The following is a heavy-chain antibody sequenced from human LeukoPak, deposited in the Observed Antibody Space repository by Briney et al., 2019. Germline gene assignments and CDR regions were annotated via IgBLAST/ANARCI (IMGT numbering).Heavy chain of an antibody. CDR2: IYYSGST. CDR3: ARDAPQYYYDSSGYYYPHAFDI. D-gene: IGHD3-22*01. J-gene: IGHJ3*02. V-gene: IGHV4-59*01. Sequence: SGTLSLTCTVSGGSISSYYWSWIRQPAGKGLEWIGHIYYSGSTKYNPSLKSGVTISVDTSKKQFSLKLSSVTAADTAAYYCARDAPQYYYDSSGYYYPHAFDIWGQGTMVTVSS. CDR1: GGSISSYY.